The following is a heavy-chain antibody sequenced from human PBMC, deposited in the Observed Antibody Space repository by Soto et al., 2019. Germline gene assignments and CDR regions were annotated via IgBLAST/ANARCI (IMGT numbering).Heavy chain of an antibody. CDR3: ARESHDYGDYAQENAFDI. CDR1: GFTFSSYG. CDR2: IWYDGSNK. J-gene: IGHJ3*02. D-gene: IGHD4-17*01. V-gene: IGHV3-33*01. Sequence: GGSLRLSCAASGFTFSSYGMHWVRQAPGKGLEWVAVIWYDGSNKYYADSVKGRFTISRDNSKNTLYLQMNSLRAEDTAVYYCARESHDYGDYAQENAFDIWGQGTMVTVSS.